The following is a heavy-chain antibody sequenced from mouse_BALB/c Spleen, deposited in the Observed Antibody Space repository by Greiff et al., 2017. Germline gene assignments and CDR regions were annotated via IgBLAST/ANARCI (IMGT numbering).Heavy chain of an antibody. Sequence: DVKLVESGGGLVQPGGSLRLSCATSGFTFTDYYMSWVRQPPGKALEWLGFIRNKANGYTTEYSASVKGRFTISRDNSQSILYLQMNTLRAEDSATYYCARDKGYYFPMDYWGQGTSVTVSS. CDR1: GFTFTDYY. CDR3: ARDKGYYFPMDY. D-gene: IGHD2-12*01. CDR2: IRNKANGYTT. V-gene: IGHV7-3*02. J-gene: IGHJ4*01.